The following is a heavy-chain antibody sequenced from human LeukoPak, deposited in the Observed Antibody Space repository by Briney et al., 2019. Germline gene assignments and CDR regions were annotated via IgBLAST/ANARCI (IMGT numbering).Heavy chain of an antibody. CDR2: INPNSGVT. Sequence: ASVKVSCKASGYTFTAYFMHWVRQAPGQGLEWMGWINPNSGVTNSAQKFQDRVTMTRDTSIRTVYMEVSTMRSDDTAVYYCARGMPVGGTKIGFDYWGQGTLVTVSS. CDR3: ARGMPVGGTKIGFDY. V-gene: IGHV1-2*02. D-gene: IGHD6-19*01. J-gene: IGHJ4*02. CDR1: GYTFTAYF.